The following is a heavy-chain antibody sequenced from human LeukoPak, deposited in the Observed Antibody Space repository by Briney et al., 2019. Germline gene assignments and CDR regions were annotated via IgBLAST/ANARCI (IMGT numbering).Heavy chain of an antibody. CDR2: INWNGGTA. D-gene: IGHD3-22*01. CDR1: GFSFSNYA. V-gene: IGHV3-20*04. CDR3: ARNFGGGDRSGPFY. J-gene: IGHJ4*02. Sequence: GGSLRLSCAASGFSFSNYAMHWVRQAPGKGLEWVSGINWNGGTAGYADSVRGRFTISRDNAKNSLYLQMNSLRAEDTAFYYCARNFGGGDRSGPFYWGQGTLVTVSS.